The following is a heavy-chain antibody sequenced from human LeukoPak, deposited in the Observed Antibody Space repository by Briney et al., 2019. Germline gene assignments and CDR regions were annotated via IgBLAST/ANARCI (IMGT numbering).Heavy chain of an antibody. CDR1: GYTFTSYD. J-gene: IGHJ4*02. CDR3: ARGVVRGVNLYY. CDR2: MNPNSGNT. Sequence: ASVKVSCKASGYTFTSYDINWVRQATGQGLEWMGWMNPNSGNTGYAQKFQGRVTMTRNTSISTAYMELSSLRSEDTAVYYCARGVVRGVNLYYWGQGTLVTVSS. D-gene: IGHD3-10*01. V-gene: IGHV1-8*01.